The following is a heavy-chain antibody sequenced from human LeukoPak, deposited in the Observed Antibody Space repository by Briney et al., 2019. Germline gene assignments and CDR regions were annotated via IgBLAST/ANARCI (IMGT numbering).Heavy chain of an antibody. D-gene: IGHD2-21*01. Sequence: SETLSLTCTASGGSISSYYWSWIRQPPGKGLEWIGYIYYSGSTNYNPSLKSRVTISVDTSKNQFSLKLSSVTAADTAVYYCARGPIGSFDYWGQGTLVTVSS. CDR2: IYYSGST. CDR3: ARGPIGSFDY. V-gene: IGHV4-59*01. CDR1: GGSISSYY. J-gene: IGHJ4*02.